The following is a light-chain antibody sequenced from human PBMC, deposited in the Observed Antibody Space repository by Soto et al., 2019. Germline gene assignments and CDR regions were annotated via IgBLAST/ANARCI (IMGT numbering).Light chain of an antibody. CDR1: SSDVGGYNY. CDR2: EVS. J-gene: IGLJ2*01. Sequence: QSVLTQPPSASGSPGQSVTISCTGTSSDVGGYNYVSWYQQHPGKAPKLMIYEVSKRPSGVPDRFSGSKSGNMASLTVSGLQAEDEADYYCSSYAGSNVVFGGGTKLTVL. CDR3: SSYAGSNVV. V-gene: IGLV2-8*01.